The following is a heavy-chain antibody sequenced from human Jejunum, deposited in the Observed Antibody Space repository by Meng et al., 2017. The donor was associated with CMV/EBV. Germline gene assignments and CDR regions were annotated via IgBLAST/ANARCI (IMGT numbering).Heavy chain of an antibody. CDR2: ISGPSTNI. CDR3: ARGNYGFDY. D-gene: IGHD3-16*01. V-gene: IGHV3-11*01. J-gene: IGHJ4*02. CDR1: GFTLSDYY. Sequence: LSCAASGFTLSDYYMGWVRQAPGKGLEWVSYISGPSTNIKYADSVKGRFTVSRDNAKNSVYLQMDSLRVEDTAVYYCARGNYGFDYWGQGTLVTVSS.